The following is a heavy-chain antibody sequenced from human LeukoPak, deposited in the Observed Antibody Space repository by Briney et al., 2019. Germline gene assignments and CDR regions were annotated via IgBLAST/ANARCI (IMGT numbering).Heavy chain of an antibody. Sequence: PGGSLRLSCAASGFTFSSYSMNWVRQAPGKGLEWVSSISSSSSYIYYADSVKGRFTISRDNAKNSLYLQMNSLRAEDTAVYYCARDPPGAAAYYYYYYYGMDVWGQGTTVTVSS. CDR3: ARDPPGAAAYYYYYYYGMDV. V-gene: IGHV3-21*01. CDR1: GFTFSSYS. D-gene: IGHD6-13*01. J-gene: IGHJ6*02. CDR2: ISSSSSYI.